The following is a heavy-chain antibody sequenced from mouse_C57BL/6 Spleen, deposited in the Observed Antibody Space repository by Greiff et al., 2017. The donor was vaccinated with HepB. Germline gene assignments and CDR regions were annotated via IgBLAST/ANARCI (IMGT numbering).Heavy chain of an antibody. CDR1: GYTFTSYG. D-gene: IGHD6-2*01. V-gene: IGHV1-81*01. CDR2: IYPRSGNT. J-gene: IGHJ2*01. CDR3: ARRGHLCPYYFDY. Sequence: VQLQQSGAELARPGASVKLSCKASGYTFTSYGIRWVKQRTGQGLEWIGEIYPRSGNTYYNQKFKGKATLTADKSSSTAYMELRSLTSEDTAVYFCARRGHLCPYYFDYWGQGTTLTVSS.